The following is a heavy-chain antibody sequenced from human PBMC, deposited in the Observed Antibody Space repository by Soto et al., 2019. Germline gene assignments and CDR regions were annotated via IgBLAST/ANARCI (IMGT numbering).Heavy chain of an antibody. V-gene: IGHV3-74*01. D-gene: IGHD2-15*01. Sequence: EVQLVESGGGLVQPGGSLRLSCAASGFTFGNYWMYWVRQAPGKGLVWVSRINSDGSVSSYADSVKGRLTISRDNVKNTLYLQMASLRVEDTAVYYCARGDCVGGTCYSLAGSFYYDVDVWGKGPTVSVFS. J-gene: IGHJ6*03. CDR1: GFTFGNYW. CDR2: INSDGSVS. CDR3: ARGDCVGGTCYSLAGSFYYDVDV.